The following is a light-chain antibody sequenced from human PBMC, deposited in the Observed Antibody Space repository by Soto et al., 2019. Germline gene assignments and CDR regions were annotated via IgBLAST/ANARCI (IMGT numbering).Light chain of an antibody. CDR1: SSDVGAYNY. CDR2: DVT. J-gene: IGLJ1*01. V-gene: IGLV2-14*03. CDR3: CSYTSSSSLV. Sequence: QSVLTQPASVSGSPGQSITISCTGTSSDVGAYNYVSWYQQYPGKAPKLMIYDVTSRPSGVSNRFSGSKSGNAASLTISGLQAEGEADYYCCSYTSSSSLVFGTGTKVTV.